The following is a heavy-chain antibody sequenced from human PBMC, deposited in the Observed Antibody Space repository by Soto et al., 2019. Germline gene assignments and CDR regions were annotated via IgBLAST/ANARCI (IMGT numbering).Heavy chain of an antibody. D-gene: IGHD3-10*01. Sequence: QVQLEQSGAEVKKPGSSVKVSCKASGGTLSDHGVAWLRQAPGQGLEWMGGTIPVFNTAKYAQKFQGRVTFTADKFTNIASMVLSSLRSEDTSSYFCARGVYGSGNYYTGPSAFDIWGQGTMVIVSS. CDR3: ARGVYGSGNYYTGPSAFDI. CDR2: TIPVFNTA. CDR1: GGTLSDHG. J-gene: IGHJ3*02. V-gene: IGHV1-69*06.